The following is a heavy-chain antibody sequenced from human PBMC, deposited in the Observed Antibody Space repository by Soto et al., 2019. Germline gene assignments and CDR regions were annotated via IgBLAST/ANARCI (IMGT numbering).Heavy chain of an antibody. V-gene: IGHV1-69*01. CDR1: GGTFSTYA. CDR3: AADVGATARAFDY. J-gene: IGHJ4*02. CDR2: VIPIFDTV. Sequence: QVQLVQSGAEVKKPGSSVKVSCKASGGTFSTYAISWVRQAPGQGLEWMGGVIPIFDTVSYAQRFQGRVTITADESTNTAYMELRSLGSEYTAVKYCAADVGATARAFDYGSQGTLVNVSS. D-gene: IGHD1-26*01.